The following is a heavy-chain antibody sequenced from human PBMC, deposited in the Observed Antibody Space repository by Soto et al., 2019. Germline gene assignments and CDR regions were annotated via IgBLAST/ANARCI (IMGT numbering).Heavy chain of an antibody. CDR2: IYSGGST. CDR1: GFTVSSNY. Sequence: EVQLVESGGGLIQPGGSLRLSCAASGFTVSSNYMSWVRQAPGKGLEWVSVIYSGGSTYYADSVKGRFTISRDNSKNTLYLQMNSLRAEDTAVYYCARDRVESGYPEYFQHLGQGTLVTVSP. D-gene: IGHD3-22*01. J-gene: IGHJ1*01. CDR3: ARDRVESGYPEYFQH. V-gene: IGHV3-53*01.